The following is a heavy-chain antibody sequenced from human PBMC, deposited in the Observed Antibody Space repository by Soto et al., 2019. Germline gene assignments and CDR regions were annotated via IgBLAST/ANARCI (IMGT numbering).Heavy chain of an antibody. CDR3: ARDLVYYTMIVVVITTGHFDY. D-gene: IGHD3-22*01. J-gene: IGHJ4*02. CDR2: INPNSGGT. Sequence: ASGKVSCKASGYTFTGYYMHWVRQAPGQGLEWMGWINPNSGGTNYAQKFQGRVTMTRDTSISTAYMELSRLRSDDTAVYYCARDLVYYTMIVVVITTGHFDYWGQGTLGPV. V-gene: IGHV1-2*02. CDR1: GYTFTGYY.